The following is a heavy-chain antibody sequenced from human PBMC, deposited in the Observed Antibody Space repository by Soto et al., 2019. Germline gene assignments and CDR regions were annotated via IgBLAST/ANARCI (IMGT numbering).Heavy chain of an antibody. Sequence: PGGSVRLSCAASGFTFSSYAMHWVRQAPGKGLEWVAVISYDGSNKYYADSVKGRFTISRDNSKNTLYLQMNSLRAEDTAVYYCARARGRTTRGGDYCGQGTLVTVSS. CDR1: GFTFSSYA. CDR3: ARARGRTTRGGDY. D-gene: IGHD1-1*01. J-gene: IGHJ4*02. CDR2: ISYDGSNK. V-gene: IGHV3-30-3*01.